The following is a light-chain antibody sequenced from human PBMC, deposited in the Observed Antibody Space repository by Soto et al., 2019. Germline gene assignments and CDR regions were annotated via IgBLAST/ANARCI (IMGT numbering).Light chain of an antibody. CDR3: QQYGSSGT. CDR2: GAS. J-gene: IGKJ1*01. Sequence: EIVLTQSPGTLSLSPGERSTLSCLASQSVSNNYLAWYQQKPGQAPRLLIYGASNRATGIPDRFSGSGSGTDFTLTISRLEPEDFAVYYCQQYGSSGTFGQGTKVEIK. V-gene: IGKV3-20*01. CDR1: QSVSNNY.